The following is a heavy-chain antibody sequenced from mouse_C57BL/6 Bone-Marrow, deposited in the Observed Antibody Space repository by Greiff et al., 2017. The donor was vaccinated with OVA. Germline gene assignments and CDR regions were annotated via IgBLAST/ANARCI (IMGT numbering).Heavy chain of an antibody. J-gene: IGHJ3*01. V-gene: IGHV1-47*01. CDR3: ARGDYYSNYGFAY. CDR2: FHPYNDDT. Sequence: VKLMESGAELVKPGASVKMSCKASGYTFTTYPIEWMKQNHGKSLEWIGNFHPYNDDTKYNEKFKGKATLTVEKSSSTVYLELSRLTSDDSAVYYGARGDYYSNYGFAYWGQGTLVTVSA. D-gene: IGHD2-5*01. CDR1: GYTFTTYP.